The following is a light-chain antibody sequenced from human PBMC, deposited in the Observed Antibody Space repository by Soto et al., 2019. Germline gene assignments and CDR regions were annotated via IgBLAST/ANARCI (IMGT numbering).Light chain of an antibody. Sequence: EIVMTQSPATLSVSPGERATLSCRASQSVSSNLAWYQQKPGQPPRLLIYATSTRATDIPARFSGSGSGTEFTLTISSLQSEDVGVYYCQQYNSWPPWAFGQGTKVEI. CDR2: ATS. J-gene: IGKJ1*01. CDR1: QSVSSN. CDR3: QQYNSWPPWA. V-gene: IGKV3-15*01.